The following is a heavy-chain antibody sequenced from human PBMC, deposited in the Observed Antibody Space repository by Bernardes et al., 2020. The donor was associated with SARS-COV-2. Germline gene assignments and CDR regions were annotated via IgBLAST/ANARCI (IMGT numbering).Heavy chain of an antibody. D-gene: IGHD6-19*01. V-gene: IGHV4-38-2*01. CDR2: IYHSGST. CDR1: GYSISSGYY. Sequence: SETLSLTCAVSGYSISSGYYWGWIRQPPGKGLEWIGSIYHSGSTYYNPSLKSRVTISVDTSKNQFSLKASDTAMYYCARRGSGWYFGREFDYWGQGTLVTVSS. J-gene: IGHJ4*02. CDR3: ARRGSGWYFGREFDY.